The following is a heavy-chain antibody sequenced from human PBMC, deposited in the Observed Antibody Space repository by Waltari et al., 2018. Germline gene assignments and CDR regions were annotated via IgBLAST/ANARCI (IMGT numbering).Heavy chain of an antibody. D-gene: IGHD2-2*01. CDR2: IIPIFGTA. Sequence: QVQLVQSGAEVKKPGSSVKVSCKASGGTFSSYAISWVRQAPGQGLEWMGGIIPIFGTANYAQKVQGRVTITADESTSTAYMELSSLRSEDTAVYYCARDPPPRYCSSTSCYYYYYYGMDVWGQGTTVTVSS. CDR3: ARDPPPRYCSSTSCYYYYYYGMDV. CDR1: GGTFSSYA. J-gene: IGHJ6*02. V-gene: IGHV1-69*01.